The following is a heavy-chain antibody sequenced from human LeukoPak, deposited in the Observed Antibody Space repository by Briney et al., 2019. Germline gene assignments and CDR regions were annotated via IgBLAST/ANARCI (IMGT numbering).Heavy chain of an antibody. V-gene: IGHV1-2*04. Sequence: ASVKVSCKASGYTFTGYYMHWVRQAPGQGLEWVGWINPNSGGTNYAQKFQGWVTMTRDKSISTAYMELSRLRSDDTDVYYCAREALPVATTLPYGMDVWGQGTTVTVSS. J-gene: IGHJ6*02. CDR1: GYTFTGYY. D-gene: IGHD5-12*01. CDR2: INPNSGGT. CDR3: AREALPVATTLPYGMDV.